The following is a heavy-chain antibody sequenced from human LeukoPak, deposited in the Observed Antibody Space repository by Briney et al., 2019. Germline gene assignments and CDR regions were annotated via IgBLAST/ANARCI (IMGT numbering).Heavy chain of an antibody. Sequence: PGGSLRLSCAASGFTFSNCGMHWVRQAPGKGLEWVAVISSDGSNKHYADSVKGRFTISRDNSKNTLYLQMNSLRAEDTAVYYCTNSQDGDGWWDFDYWGQGTLVTVSS. CDR2: ISSDGSNK. D-gene: IGHD6-19*01. CDR1: GFTFSNCG. CDR3: TNSQDGDGWWDFDY. J-gene: IGHJ4*02. V-gene: IGHV3-30*18.